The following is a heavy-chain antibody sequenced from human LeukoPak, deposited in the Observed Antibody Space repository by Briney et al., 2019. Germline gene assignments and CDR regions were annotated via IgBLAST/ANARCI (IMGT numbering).Heavy chain of an antibody. V-gene: IGHV1-69*01. Sequence: ASVKVSCKASGGTFSSYAISWLRQAPGQGLEWMGGIIPIFGTANYAQKFQGRVTITADESTSTAYMEVSSLRSEDTAVYYCAREYYVFWIGYYFYNWLDTWGQGTLFTVSS. CDR1: GGTFSSYA. CDR2: IIPIFGTA. D-gene: IGHD3-3*01. CDR3: AREYYVFWIGYYFYNWLDT. J-gene: IGHJ5*02.